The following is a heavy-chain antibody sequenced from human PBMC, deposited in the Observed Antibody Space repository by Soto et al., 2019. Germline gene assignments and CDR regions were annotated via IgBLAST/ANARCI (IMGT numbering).Heavy chain of an antibody. CDR2: ISDSGTT. Sequence: QPQLQESGPGLVKPSETLSLTCSVSGGSISRSGYHWGWIRQPPGKGLEWIGSISDSGTTYYSSSLKSRVTISVDTSKNQLSLKLSSVTAADTAVYYCTRQYDYWGQGTLVTVSS. V-gene: IGHV4-39*01. CDR1: GGSISRSGYH. CDR3: TRQYDY. J-gene: IGHJ4*02.